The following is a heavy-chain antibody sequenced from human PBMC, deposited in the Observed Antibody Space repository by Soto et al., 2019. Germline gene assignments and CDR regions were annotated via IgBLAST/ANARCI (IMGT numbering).Heavy chain of an antibody. CDR3: SVTYGSGSYIPTRKYSGYDYPIYFDY. CDR2: INPSGGST. V-gene: IGHV1-46*01. J-gene: IGHJ4*02. Sequence: ASVKVSCKASGYTFTSYYMHWVRQAPGQGLEWMGIINPSGGSTSYAQKFQGRVTMTRDTSTSTVYMELSSLRSEDTAVYYCSVTYGSGSYIPTRKYSGYDYPIYFDYCGQRNLVTVSS. D-gene: IGHD3-10*01. CDR1: GYTFTSYY.